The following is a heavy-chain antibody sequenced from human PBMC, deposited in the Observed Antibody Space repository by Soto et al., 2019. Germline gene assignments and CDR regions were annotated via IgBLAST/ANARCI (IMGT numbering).Heavy chain of an antibody. CDR3: AKETYDSSGGLDY. CDR2: ISYDGSNK. D-gene: IGHD3-22*01. Sequence: QVQLVESGGGVVQPGRSLRLSCAASGFTFSSYGMHWVRQAPGKGLEWVAVISYDGSNKYYADSVKGRFTISRDNSKNTLYMQMNSLRAEDTAVYYCAKETYDSSGGLDYWGQGTLVTVSS. CDR1: GFTFSSYG. J-gene: IGHJ4*02. V-gene: IGHV3-30*18.